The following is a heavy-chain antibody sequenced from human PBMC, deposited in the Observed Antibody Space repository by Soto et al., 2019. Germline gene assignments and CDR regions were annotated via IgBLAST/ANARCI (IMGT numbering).Heavy chain of an antibody. Sequence: ASVKVSCKASGYTFTIYGISWVRQAPGQGLEWMGWISAYNGNTNYAQKLQGRVTMTTDTSTSTAYMELRSLRSDDTAVYYCARDQVVVINSHWFDPWGQGTLVTVSS. J-gene: IGHJ5*02. D-gene: IGHD3-22*01. CDR1: GYTFTIYG. CDR3: ARDQVVVINSHWFDP. V-gene: IGHV1-18*01. CDR2: ISAYNGNT.